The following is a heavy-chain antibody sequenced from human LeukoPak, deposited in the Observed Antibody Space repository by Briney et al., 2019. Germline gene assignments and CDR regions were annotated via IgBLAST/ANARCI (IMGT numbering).Heavy chain of an antibody. CDR1: VGSISGSSYS. CDR2: INFSGRT. D-gene: IGHD5-24*01. J-gene: IGHJ4*02. Sequence: SETLSLTCTVSVGSISGSSYSWGWIRQPPGKGLEWIGNINFSGRTYYNPSLKSRVTISVDTSKNQFSLKLNSATAADTAIYHCARLVPEATSRDFDYWAREPWSPSPQ. V-gene: IGHV4-39*01. CDR3: ARLVPEATSRDFDY.